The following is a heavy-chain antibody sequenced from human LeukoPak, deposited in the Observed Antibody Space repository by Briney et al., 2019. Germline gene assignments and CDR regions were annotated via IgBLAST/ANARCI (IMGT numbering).Heavy chain of an antibody. Sequence: SETLSLTCAVYGGSFSGYYWSWIRQPPGKGLEWIGEINHSGSTNYNPSLKSRVTISVDTSKNQFSLKLSSVTAADTAVYYCALIRIVATIIDYWGQGILVTVSS. D-gene: IGHD5-12*01. CDR2: INHSGST. J-gene: IGHJ4*02. CDR1: GGSFSGYY. CDR3: ALIRIVATIIDY. V-gene: IGHV4-34*01.